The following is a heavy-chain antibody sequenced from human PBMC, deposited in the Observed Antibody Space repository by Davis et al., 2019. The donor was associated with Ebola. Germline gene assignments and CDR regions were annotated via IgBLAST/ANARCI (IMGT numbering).Heavy chain of an antibody. Sequence: GESLKISCAASGIAFASYFMTWVRQAPGKGPDRVSGLWSGGLNTYYADSVKGRFTISRDNAKNSLYLQMNSLRAEDTAVYYCARGDYSSGWLQGVEAFDILGQGTMVTVSS. J-gene: IGHJ3*02. CDR1: GIAFASYF. D-gene: IGHD6-19*01. V-gene: IGHV3-21*04. CDR2: LWSGGLNT. CDR3: ARGDYSSGWLQGVEAFDI.